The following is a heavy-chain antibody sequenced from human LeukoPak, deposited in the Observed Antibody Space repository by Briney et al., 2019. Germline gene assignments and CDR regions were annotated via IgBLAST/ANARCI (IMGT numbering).Heavy chain of an antibody. Sequence: ASVKVSCKASGYTFTSYCMHWVRQAPGQGLEWMGIINPSGGSTSYAQKFQGRVTMTRDMSTSTVYMELSSLRSEDTAVYYCARDAATNNLLDYWGQGTLVIVSS. CDR1: GYTFTSYC. D-gene: IGHD1-14*01. CDR3: ARDAATNNLLDY. V-gene: IGHV1-46*01. J-gene: IGHJ4*02. CDR2: INPSGGST.